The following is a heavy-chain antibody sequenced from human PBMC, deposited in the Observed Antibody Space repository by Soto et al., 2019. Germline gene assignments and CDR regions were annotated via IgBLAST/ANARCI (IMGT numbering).Heavy chain of an antibody. CDR2: ISYSGAT. J-gene: IGHJ6*02. D-gene: IGHD2-21*02. V-gene: IGHV4-59*06. CDR3: ARDSLTPPTGAAIPNYHYYGLDV. Sequence: SETLSLTCTVSGGSISSYCWSWIRQHPGKGLEWIGYISYSGATYYNPSLMSRVTISVDTSKKQFSLNLSSVTAADTAIYYCARDSLTPPTGAAIPNYHYYGLDVWGQGTTVTVSS. CDR1: GGSISSYC.